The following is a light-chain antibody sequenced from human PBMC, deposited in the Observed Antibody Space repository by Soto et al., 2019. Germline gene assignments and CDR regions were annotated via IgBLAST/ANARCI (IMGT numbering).Light chain of an antibody. CDR2: DVG. J-gene: IGLJ1*01. CDR1: SSDVGAYNY. V-gene: IGLV2-14*03. Sequence: QSVLTKPASVSGSPGQSIAISCTGTSSDVGAYNYVSWFQQHPGKAPKLIIYDVGSRPSGVSNRFSGSKSGNTASLTISGRQAEDEADYYCSSYTTSTTYVFGTGTKLTVL. CDR3: SSYTTSTTYV.